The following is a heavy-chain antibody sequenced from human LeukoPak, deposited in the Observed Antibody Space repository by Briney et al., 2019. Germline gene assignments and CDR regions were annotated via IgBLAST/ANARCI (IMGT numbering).Heavy chain of an antibody. CDR2: ISYDGSNK. J-gene: IGHJ3*02. Sequence: GGSLRLSCAASGFTFSSYAMHWVRQAPGKGLEWVAVISYDGSNKYYADSVKGRFTISRDNSKNTLYLQMNSLRAEDTAVYYCARVMIVDAFDIWGQGTMVTVSS. V-gene: IGHV3-30*01. D-gene: IGHD3-22*01. CDR1: GFTFSSYA. CDR3: ARVMIVDAFDI.